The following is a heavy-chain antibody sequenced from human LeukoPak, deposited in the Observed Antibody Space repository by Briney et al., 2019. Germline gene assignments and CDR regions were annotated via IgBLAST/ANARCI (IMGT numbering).Heavy chain of an antibody. Sequence: SETLSLTCTVSGGSLSSYYWNWIRQPAGKGLEWIGRIYTSGSTNYNPSHKSRVTMSVDTSKNQFSLKLSSVTAADTAVYYCARDKSRTYGSADAFDIWGQGTMVTVSS. D-gene: IGHD3-10*01. CDR2: IYTSGST. CDR1: GGSLSSYY. J-gene: IGHJ3*02. V-gene: IGHV4-4*07. CDR3: ARDKSRTYGSADAFDI.